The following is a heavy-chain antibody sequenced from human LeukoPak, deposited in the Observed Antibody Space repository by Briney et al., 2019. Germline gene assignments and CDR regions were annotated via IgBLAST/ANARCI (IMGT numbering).Heavy chain of an antibody. CDR2: ISAYNGNT. V-gene: IGHV1-18*01. CDR3: ARGWGNWNTVWFDP. Sequence: ASVKVSCKASGYTFTSHGISWVRQAPGQGLEWMGWISAYNGNTNYAQKLQGRVTMTTDTSTSTAYMELRSLRSDDTAVYYCARGWGNWNTVWFDPWGQGTLVTVSS. D-gene: IGHD1/OR15-1a*01. CDR1: GYTFTSHG. J-gene: IGHJ5*02.